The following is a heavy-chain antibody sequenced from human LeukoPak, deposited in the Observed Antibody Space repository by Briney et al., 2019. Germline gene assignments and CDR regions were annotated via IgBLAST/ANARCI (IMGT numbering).Heavy chain of an antibody. J-gene: IGHJ4*02. D-gene: IGHD3-10*01. V-gene: IGHV5-51*01. CDR2: IYPDDSDT. CDR1: GFSFPNYC. Sequence: GESLKISCKDSGFSFPNYCIGWVRQMPGKGLEWMGIIYPDDSDTRYNPSFQGQVTISADKSISTAYLQWSSLKASDTAMYYCARLADYGSGSSNLVFDCWGQGTLVTVSS. CDR3: ARLADYGSGSSNLVFDC.